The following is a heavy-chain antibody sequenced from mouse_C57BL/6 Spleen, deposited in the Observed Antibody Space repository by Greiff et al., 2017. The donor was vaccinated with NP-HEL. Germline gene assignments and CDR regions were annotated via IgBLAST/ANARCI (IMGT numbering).Heavy chain of an antibody. CDR1: GYTFTSYG. CDR2: IYPRSGNT. J-gene: IGHJ3*01. Sequence: QVHVKQSGAELARPGASVKLSCKASGYTFTSYGISWVKQRTGQGLEWIGEIYPRSGNTYYNEKFKGKATLTADKSSSTAYMELRSLTSEDSAVYFCARRWEGFAYWGQGTLVTVSA. D-gene: IGHD1-1*02. CDR3: ARRWEGFAY. V-gene: IGHV1-81*01.